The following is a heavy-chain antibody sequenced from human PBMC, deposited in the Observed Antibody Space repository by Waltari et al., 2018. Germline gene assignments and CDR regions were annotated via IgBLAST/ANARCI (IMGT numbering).Heavy chain of an antibody. CDR2: IGNDETSI. D-gene: IGHD3-10*01. CDR1: GFRFSNYW. J-gene: IGHJ6*02. Sequence: EERLLESGGGLVQPGDSLRLSCAGSGFRFSNYWMNWVRQAPGKGLVVVERIGNDETSISYAYSVKGRLTISRDNAKNTVYLQMKRLRVEDTAVYYCARLAPRTYRSPIPGRHYYYGMDVWGQGTTVTVSS. CDR3: ARLAPRTYRSPIPGRHYYYGMDV. V-gene: IGHV3-74*01.